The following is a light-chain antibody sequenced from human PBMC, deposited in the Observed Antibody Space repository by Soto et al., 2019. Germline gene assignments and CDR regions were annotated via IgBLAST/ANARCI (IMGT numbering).Light chain of an antibody. CDR3: QQYWT. V-gene: IGKV3-20*01. Sequence: EIVLTQSPGTLSLSPGERATLSCRASQSVSSSYLAWYQQKPGQAPRLLIYGASSRATGIPDRFSGSGSGPDFTLTISRLEPEDFAVYYCQQYWTFGPGTKVDIK. J-gene: IGKJ3*01. CDR2: GAS. CDR1: QSVSSSY.